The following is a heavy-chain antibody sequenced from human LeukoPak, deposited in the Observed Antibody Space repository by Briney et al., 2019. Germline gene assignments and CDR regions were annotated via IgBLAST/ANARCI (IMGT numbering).Heavy chain of an antibody. J-gene: IGHJ5*02. V-gene: IGHV4-34*01. D-gene: IGHD3-10*01. CDR2: INHSGST. Sequence: SETLSLTCAVYGGSFSGYYWSWIRQPPGKGLEWIGEINHSGSTNYNPSLKSRVIISVDTSKNQFSLKLSSVTAADTAVYYCARGHYYGSGSYPAPFDPWGQGTLVTVSS. CDR1: GGSFSGYY. CDR3: ARGHYYGSGSYPAPFDP.